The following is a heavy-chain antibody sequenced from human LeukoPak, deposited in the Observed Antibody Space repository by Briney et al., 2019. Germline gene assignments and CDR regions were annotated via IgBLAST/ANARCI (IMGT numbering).Heavy chain of an antibody. CDR3: VKDGRTSAPC. CDR2: ITASGGGP. Sequence: GGSLRFSCAASGFTFSNYAMSWVGHAPGKGLEWVSGITASGGGPTSGDSVKGRSNISRDPSKNMVYLQMSSRRDDDTAVYYCVKDGRTSAPCWGQGTLVTVSS. J-gene: IGHJ4*02. D-gene: IGHD2-15*01. V-gene: IGHV3-23*01. CDR1: GFTFSNYA.